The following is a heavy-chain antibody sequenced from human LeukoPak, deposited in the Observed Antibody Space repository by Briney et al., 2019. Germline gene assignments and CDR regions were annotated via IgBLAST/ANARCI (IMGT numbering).Heavy chain of an antibody. CDR3: ARLPYYDFWSGFDY. Sequence: PSETLSLTCTVSGGSISSGGYYWSWIRQHPGKGLEWIGYIYYSGSTYYNPSLKSRVTISVDTSKNQFSLKLSSVTAADTAVYYCARLPYYDFWSGFDYWGQGTLVTVSS. D-gene: IGHD3-3*01. CDR2: IYYSGST. CDR1: GGSISSGGYY. V-gene: IGHV4-31*03. J-gene: IGHJ4*02.